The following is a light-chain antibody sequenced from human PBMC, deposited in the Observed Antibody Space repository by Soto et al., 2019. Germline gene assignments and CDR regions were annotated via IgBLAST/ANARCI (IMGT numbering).Light chain of an antibody. CDR2: DVT. CDR3: CSYAGSSTFDV. V-gene: IGLV2-14*01. CDR1: SSDIGGYDY. Sequence: QSALTQPASMSASPGQSITISCTGTSSDIGGYDYVSWYQHHPGKAPKLIIYDVTRRPSGVSPRFSGSKSGNTASLTISGLQVEDEADYYCCSYAGSSTFDVFGTGTKLTVL. J-gene: IGLJ1*01.